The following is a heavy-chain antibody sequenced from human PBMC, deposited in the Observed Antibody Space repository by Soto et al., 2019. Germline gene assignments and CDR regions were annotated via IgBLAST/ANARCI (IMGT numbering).Heavy chain of an antibody. D-gene: IGHD6-19*01. V-gene: IGHV1-46*01. CDR2: INPSGGYT. CDR1: GYTFTNYY. Sequence: QVQLVQSGAEVKKPGASVRVSCKASGYTFTNYYIHWVRQAPGQGLEWMGIINPSGGYTSYAQKFQGRVTMTRDSSTNTVYMELSSLRSEDTAVYYCARGFSGGWPFDYWGQGTLGTVSS. J-gene: IGHJ4*02. CDR3: ARGFSGGWPFDY.